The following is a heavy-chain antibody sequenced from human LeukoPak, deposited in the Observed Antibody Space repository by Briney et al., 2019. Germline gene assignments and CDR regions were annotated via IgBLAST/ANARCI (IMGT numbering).Heavy chain of an antibody. CDR1: GFTFSSYW. CDR3: ARSVGAAAGPLFDY. V-gene: IGHV3-74*01. CDR2: INSDGSST. J-gene: IGHJ4*02. Sequence: PGGSLRLSCAASGFTFSSYWMHWVRQAPGKGPVWVSRINSDGSSTSYADSVKGRFTISRDNAKNTLYLQMNSLRAEDTAVYYCARSVGAAAGPLFDYWGQGTLVTVSS. D-gene: IGHD6-13*01.